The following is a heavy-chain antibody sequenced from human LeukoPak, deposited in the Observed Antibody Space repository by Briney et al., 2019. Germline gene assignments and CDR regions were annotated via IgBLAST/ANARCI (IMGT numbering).Heavy chain of an antibody. V-gene: IGHV4-39*07. D-gene: IGHD1-26*01. CDR1: GGSISSSSYY. Sequence: PSETLSLTCTVSGGSISSSSYYWGWIRQPPGKGLEWIGSIYYSGSTYYNPSLKGRVTISVDTSKNQFSLKLSSVTAADTAVYYCARDKEGATENWGQGTLVTVSS. CDR3: ARDKEGATEN. J-gene: IGHJ4*02. CDR2: IYYSGST.